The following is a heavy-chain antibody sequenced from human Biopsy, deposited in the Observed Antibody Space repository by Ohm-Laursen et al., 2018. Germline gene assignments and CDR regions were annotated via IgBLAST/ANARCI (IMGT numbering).Heavy chain of an antibody. CDR3: ARGPGKLWSGYDT. CDR1: GFTFCDNH. Sequence: SLRLSCASSGFTFCDNHISWIRQAPGTGRQWVSLIYSDGNTYYADSVKGRFTISRDIPRNTLYLQMNSVRAEDTAVYYCARGPGKLWSGYDTWGQGSLVSVSS. D-gene: IGHD3-3*01. J-gene: IGHJ5*02. V-gene: IGHV3-53*01. CDR2: IYSDGNT.